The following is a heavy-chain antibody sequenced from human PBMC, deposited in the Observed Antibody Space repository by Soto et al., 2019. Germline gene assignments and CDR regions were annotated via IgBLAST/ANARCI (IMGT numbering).Heavy chain of an antibody. Sequence: QVQLVESGGGVVQPGRSLRLSCAASGFTFSSYGMHWVRQAPGKGLEWVAVISYDGSNKNYADSVKGRFTISRENSKNTLYLQMNSLRAEDTAVDCCAKDSSTSYFRYFFDYWGQGALVTVSS. CDR3: AKDSSTSYFRYFFDY. D-gene: IGHD6-13*01. V-gene: IGHV3-30*18. J-gene: IGHJ4*02. CDR2: ISYDGSNK. CDR1: GFTFSSYG.